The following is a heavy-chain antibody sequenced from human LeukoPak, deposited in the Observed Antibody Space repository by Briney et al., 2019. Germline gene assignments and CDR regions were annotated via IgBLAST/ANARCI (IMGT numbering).Heavy chain of an antibody. V-gene: IGHV3-48*04. J-gene: IGHJ4*02. CDR3: ARVIGSYGDSAY. CDR1: GFTFSSFS. CDR2: ISSSSSST. D-gene: IGHD4-17*01. Sequence: GGSLRLSCAASGFTFSSFSMNWVRQAPGKGLEWISYISSSSSSTYYADSVKGRFTISRDNAKNSLYLQMNSLRAEDTAVYYCARVIGSYGDSAYWGQGTLDTVSS.